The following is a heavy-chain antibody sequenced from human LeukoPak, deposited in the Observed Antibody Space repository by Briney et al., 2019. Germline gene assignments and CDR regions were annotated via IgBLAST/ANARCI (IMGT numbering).Heavy chain of an antibody. D-gene: IGHD3-16*01. J-gene: IGHJ4*02. Sequence: GGSLRLSCSVSGITLSNYGMSWVRQAPGKGLEWVAGISDSGSRTNYADSVKGRFTISRDNPKNTLYLQMNSLGVEDTAVYFCAKRGVVIRVMLVGFHKEAYYFDSWGQGALVTVSS. CDR2: ISDSGSRT. V-gene: IGHV3-23*01. CDR1: GITLSNYG. CDR3: AKRGVVIRVMLVGFHKEAYYFDS.